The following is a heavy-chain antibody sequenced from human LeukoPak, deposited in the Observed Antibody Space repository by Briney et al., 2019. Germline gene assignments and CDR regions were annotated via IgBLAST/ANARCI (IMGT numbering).Heavy chain of an antibody. J-gene: IGHJ4*02. CDR1: GFTFSSYG. CDR2: IWYDGSNK. Sequence: GRSLRLSCAASGFTFSSYGMHWVRQAPGKWLEWVAVIWYDGSNKYYADSVKGRFTISRDNSKNTLYLQMNSLRAEDTAVYYCARDPSIAAAGTLIDYWGQGTLVTVSS. D-gene: IGHD6-13*01. V-gene: IGHV3-33*01. CDR3: ARDPSIAAAGTLIDY.